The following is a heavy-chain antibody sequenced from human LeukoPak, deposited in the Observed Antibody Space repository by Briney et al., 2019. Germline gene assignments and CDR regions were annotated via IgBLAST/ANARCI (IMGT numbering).Heavy chain of an antibody. CDR2: ISSSSSYI. Sequence: GGSLRLSCAASGFTFSSYSMNWVRQAPGKGLEWVSSISSSSSYIYYADSVKGRFTISRDNAKNSLYLQMNSLRAEDTAVYYCAREGYGDSDWFDPWGQGTLVTVSS. CDR1: GFTFSSYS. J-gene: IGHJ5*02. V-gene: IGHV3-21*01. CDR3: AREGYGDSDWFDP. D-gene: IGHD4-17*01.